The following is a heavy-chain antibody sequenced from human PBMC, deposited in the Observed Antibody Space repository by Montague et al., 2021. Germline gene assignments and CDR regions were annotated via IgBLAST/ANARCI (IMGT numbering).Heavy chain of an antibody. Sequence: SETLSLTCSVSGGFVTSYDWSWIRQPPGKGLEWIGYMRSSGSPNYNPSFKSRLAISIDRSRNQFSLELSSVTAADTAIYFCGRDYWGSIDYWGHGILVTGSS. CDR3: GRDYWGSIDY. J-gene: IGHJ4*01. D-gene: IGHD7-27*01. CDR1: GGFVTSYD. CDR2: MRSSGSP. V-gene: IGHV4-59*02.